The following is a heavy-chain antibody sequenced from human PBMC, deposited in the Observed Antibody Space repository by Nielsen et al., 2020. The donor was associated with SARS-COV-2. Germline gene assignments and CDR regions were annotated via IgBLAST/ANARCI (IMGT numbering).Heavy chain of an antibody. Sequence: SETLSLTCTVSGGSISSYYWSWIRQPAGKGLEWIGRIYTSGSTYYNPSLKSRVTISVDTSKNQFSLKLSSVTAADTAVYYCARLGNYYDSSGCFDYWGQGTLVTVSS. J-gene: IGHJ4*02. CDR2: IYTSGST. CDR1: GGSISSYY. D-gene: IGHD3-22*01. CDR3: ARLGNYYDSSGCFDY. V-gene: IGHV4-4*07.